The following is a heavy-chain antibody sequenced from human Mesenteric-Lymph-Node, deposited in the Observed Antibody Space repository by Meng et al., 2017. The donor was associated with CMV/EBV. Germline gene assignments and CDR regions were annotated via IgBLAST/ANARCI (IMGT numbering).Heavy chain of an antibody. CDR2: VNPKNGKI. J-gene: IGHJ5*02. Sequence: ASVKVSCKASGYTFTNYDIHWVRQATGQGLEWMGWVNPKNGKIGYAQKFQGRVTMTTNTSISTAYMDLSSLRSEDTAVYYCARGHYYGSGSPFDPWGQGTRVTVS. D-gene: IGHD3-10*01. V-gene: IGHV1-8*01. CDR3: ARGHYYGSGSPFDP. CDR1: GYTFTNYD.